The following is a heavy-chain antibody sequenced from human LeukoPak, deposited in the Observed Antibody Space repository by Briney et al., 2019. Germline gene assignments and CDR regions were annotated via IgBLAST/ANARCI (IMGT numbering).Heavy chain of an antibody. CDR2: IYYSGNT. Sequence: KPSETLSLTCTVSDYSISSSNSYWGWIRQPPGKGLEWIGSIYYSGNTYYNASLKSQVSISIDTSKNQFSLRLTSVTAADTAVYYCARQTGSGLFILPGGQGTLVTVSS. CDR3: ARQTGSGLFILP. J-gene: IGHJ4*02. V-gene: IGHV4-39*01. D-gene: IGHD3/OR15-3a*01. CDR1: DYSISSSNSY.